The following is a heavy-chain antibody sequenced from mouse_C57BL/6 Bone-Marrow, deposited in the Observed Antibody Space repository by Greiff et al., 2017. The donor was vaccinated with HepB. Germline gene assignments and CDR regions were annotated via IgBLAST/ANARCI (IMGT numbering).Heavy chain of an antibody. CDR2: IDPEDGET. CDR3: AREVQKATGYFDC. CDR1: GFNIKDYY. V-gene: IGHV14-2*01. Sequence: EVKLMESGAELVKPGASVKLSCTASGFNIKDYYMHWVKQRTEQGLEWIGRIDPEDGETKYAPKFQGKATITADTSSNTAYLQLSSLTSEDTAVYYCAREVQKATGYFDCWGHGTTLTVSS. D-gene: IGHD3-2*02. J-gene: IGHJ2*01.